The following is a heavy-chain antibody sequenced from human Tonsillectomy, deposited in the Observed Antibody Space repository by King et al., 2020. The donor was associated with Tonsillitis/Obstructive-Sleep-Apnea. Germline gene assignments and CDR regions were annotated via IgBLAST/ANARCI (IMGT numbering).Heavy chain of an antibody. V-gene: IGHV3-30*18. CDR3: AKELEEGGQGLTTDWFDP. Sequence: VQLVESGGGVVQPGRSLRLSCAASGFTFSRYAMHWVGQAPGKGLEWGAVISFDGSNKYYADSVKGRFNISRDNSKNTQYLQMNSLSGEDTAVYYCAKELEEGGQGLTTDWFDPWGQGTLVTVSS. CDR1: GFTFSRYA. CDR2: ISFDGSNK. J-gene: IGHJ5*02. D-gene: IGHD4-11*01.